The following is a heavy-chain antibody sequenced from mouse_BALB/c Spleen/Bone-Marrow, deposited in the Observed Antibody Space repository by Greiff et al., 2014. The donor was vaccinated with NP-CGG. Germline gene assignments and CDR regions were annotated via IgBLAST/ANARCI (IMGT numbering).Heavy chain of an antibody. J-gene: IGHJ3*01. CDR1: GLPFSSIA. D-gene: IGHD2-2*01. Sequence: VQLKGFGGALVKPGGSLKFSCAPLGLPFSSIAMFWVRRIPEKRLGWVASFSSGGSTYYPDSVKGRFSISRDNARNILYLQMSSLRSEDTAMYYCAREMVTGFAYWGQGTLVTVSA. CDR2: FSSGGST. V-gene: IGHV5-6-5*01. CDR3: AREMVTGFAY.